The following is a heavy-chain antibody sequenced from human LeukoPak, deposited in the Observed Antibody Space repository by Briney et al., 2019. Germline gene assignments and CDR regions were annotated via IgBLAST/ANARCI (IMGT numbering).Heavy chain of an antibody. CDR2: INQDGREQ. CDR1: GFTFSDDW. Sequence: PGGSLRLSWVASGFTFSDDWMTWVRQAPGQGLEWVAKINQDGREQHFVDSVKGRFTISRDNAKNSLYLQMDSLRGEETAVYYCAGGALDYWGQGTLVTVSS. V-gene: IGHV3-7*04. J-gene: IGHJ4*02. CDR3: AGGALDY.